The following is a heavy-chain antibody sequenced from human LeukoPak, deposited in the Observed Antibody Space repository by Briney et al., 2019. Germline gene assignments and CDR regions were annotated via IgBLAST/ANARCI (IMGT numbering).Heavy chain of an antibody. J-gene: IGHJ6*02. CDR3: VKDQVEGPTVVRGPYYYYAVDV. D-gene: IGHD3-10*01. CDR2: LSYDGDRK. CDR1: GFTFSTYG. Sequence: PGGSLRLSCAASGFTFSTYGMHWVRQAPGKGLEWVAFLSYDGDRKYYADSVKGRFTISRDNSKNTLYLQMNSLRAEDSAVYYCVKDQVEGPTVVRGPYYYYAVDVWGQGTTVTVS. V-gene: IGHV3-30*18.